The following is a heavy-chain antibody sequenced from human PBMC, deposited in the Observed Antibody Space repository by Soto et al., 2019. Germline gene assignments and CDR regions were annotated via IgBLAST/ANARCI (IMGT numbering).Heavy chain of an antibody. Sequence: PGGSLRLSCAASGFTFSSYWMSWVRQAPGKGLEWVANIKQDGSEKYYVDSVKGRFTISRDNAKNSLYLQMNSLRAEDTAVYYCATDIAVVVAATMNTEFDYWGQGTLVTVSS. CDR3: ATDIAVVVAATMNTEFDY. V-gene: IGHV3-7*03. D-gene: IGHD2-15*01. CDR2: IKQDGSEK. J-gene: IGHJ4*02. CDR1: GFTFSSYW.